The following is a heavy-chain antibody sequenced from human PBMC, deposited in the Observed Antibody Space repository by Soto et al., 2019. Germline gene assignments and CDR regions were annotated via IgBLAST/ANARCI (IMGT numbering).Heavy chain of an antibody. CDR1: GFSLTNYV. CDR3: AGVPSSGWPYFFDY. Sequence: GGSLRLSCAASGFSLTNYVMNWVRQAPGKGLEWISSIGGSSSTTFHADSVKGRFTISRDSAKNSLYLQMNSLRADDTAIYYCAGVPSSGWPYFFDYWGRGTLVTVSS. CDR2: IGGSSSTT. J-gene: IGHJ4*02. D-gene: IGHD6-19*01. V-gene: IGHV3-48*01.